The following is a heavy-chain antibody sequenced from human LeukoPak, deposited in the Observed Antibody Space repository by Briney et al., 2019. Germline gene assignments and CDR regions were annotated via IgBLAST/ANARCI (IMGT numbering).Heavy chain of an antibody. D-gene: IGHD6-6*01. J-gene: IGHJ5*02. CDR1: GASISSRSFY. Sequence: PSEPLSLPCTVSGASISSRSFYWAWIRQPPGKRLEWIGSIYNSGSNYNNPSLRSRVTISVDTSKNQFSLTLSSVTAADTAVYSCATDSSSSLWFDPWGQGVLVTVSS. V-gene: IGHV4-39*07. CDR3: ATDSSSSLWFDP. CDR2: IYNSGSN.